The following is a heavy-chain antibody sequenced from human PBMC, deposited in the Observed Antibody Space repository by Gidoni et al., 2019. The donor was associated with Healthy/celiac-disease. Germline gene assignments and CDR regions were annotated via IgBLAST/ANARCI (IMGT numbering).Heavy chain of an antibody. CDR2: IYTSGST. CDR3: ARGQISGWVTYGFDP. CDR1: GGSISSGSYY. V-gene: IGHV4-61*02. J-gene: IGHJ5*02. Sequence: QVQLQESGPGLVKPSQTLSLTCPVSGGSISSGSYYWSWIRQPAGKGLEWIGRIYTSGSTNYNPSLKSRVTMSVDTSKNQFSLKLSSVTAADTAVYYCARGQISGWVTYGFDPWGQGTLVTVSS. D-gene: IGHD6-19*01.